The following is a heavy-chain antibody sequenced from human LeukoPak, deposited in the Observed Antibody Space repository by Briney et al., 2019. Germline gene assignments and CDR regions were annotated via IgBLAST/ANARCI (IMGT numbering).Heavy chain of an antibody. D-gene: IGHD6-13*01. Sequence: SETLSLTCTVSGGSISSSSYYWGWIRQPPGKGLEWIGSIYTSGSTNYNPSLKSRVTISVDTSKNQFSLKLSSVTAADTAVYYCASDIAAAGTGWFDPWGQGTLVTVSS. J-gene: IGHJ5*02. CDR2: IYTSGST. CDR1: GGSISSSSYY. V-gene: IGHV4-39*07. CDR3: ASDIAAAGTGWFDP.